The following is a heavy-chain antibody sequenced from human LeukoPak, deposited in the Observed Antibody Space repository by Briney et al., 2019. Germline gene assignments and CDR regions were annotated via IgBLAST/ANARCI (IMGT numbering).Heavy chain of an antibody. J-gene: IGHJ5*02. Sequence: ASVKVSCKASGYTFTDYYVHWVRQAPGQGLEWMGIINPSGGTTNYAQKFQGRLTMTRDTSTSTVYMELSRLRSEDTAVCYCARDLAIIVLLGTSPMGWFDPWGQGTLVTVSS. D-gene: IGHD3-3*01. CDR3: ARDLAIIVLLGTSPMGWFDP. CDR2: INPSGGTT. CDR1: GYTFTDYY. V-gene: IGHV1-46*01.